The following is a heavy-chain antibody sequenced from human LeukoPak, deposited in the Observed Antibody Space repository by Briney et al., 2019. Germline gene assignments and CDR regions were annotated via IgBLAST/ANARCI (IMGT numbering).Heavy chain of an antibody. CDR1: GFYFNTYG. CDR2: ISKDGADK. D-gene: IGHD3-22*01. V-gene: IGHV3-30*18. CDR3: AKNDISGYYADF. Sequence: PGGSLRLSCAASGFYFNTYGMHWVRQAPGEGREWVTAISKDGADKYYADSVNGRFTISRENSKNTVYLQMNSLRPEDTAVYYCAKNDISGYYADFWGQGTLVIVSS. J-gene: IGHJ4*02.